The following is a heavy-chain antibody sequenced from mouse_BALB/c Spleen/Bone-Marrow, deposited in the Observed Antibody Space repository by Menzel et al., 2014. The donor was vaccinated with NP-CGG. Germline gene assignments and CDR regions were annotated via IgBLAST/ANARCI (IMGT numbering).Heavy chain of an antibody. CDR3: ARNSGTWGFDY. D-gene: IGHD3-2*02. CDR2: IWGGGST. V-gene: IGHV2-6-4*01. CDR1: GLSLSRYS. J-gene: IGHJ2*01. Sequence: VQLVESGPGLVAPSQSLSITCTVSGLSLSRYSVHGFRQPPGKGLEWLGMIWGGGSTDYNSVLKSRLSISKDNSKSQVFLKMNSRQTDDTAMYYCARNSGTWGFDYWGQGTTLTVSS.